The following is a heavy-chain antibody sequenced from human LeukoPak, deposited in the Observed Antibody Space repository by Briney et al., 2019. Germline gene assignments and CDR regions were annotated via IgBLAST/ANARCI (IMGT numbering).Heavy chain of an antibody. D-gene: IGHD4-17*01. CDR3: ARPKKDYGDYLFDY. CDR1: GYTFTSYG. J-gene: IGHJ4*02. V-gene: IGHV1-18*01. CDR2: ISAYNGNT. Sequence: ASVKVSCKASGYTFTSYGISWVRQAPGQGLEWMGWISAYNGNTNYAQKLQGRVTMTTDTSTSTAYMELRSLRSDVTAVYYCARPKKDYGDYLFDYWGQGTLVTVSS.